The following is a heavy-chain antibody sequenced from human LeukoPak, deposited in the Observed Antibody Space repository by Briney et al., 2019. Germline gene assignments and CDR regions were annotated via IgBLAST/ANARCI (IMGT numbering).Heavy chain of an antibody. V-gene: IGHV1-18*01. J-gene: IGHJ5*02. Sequence: GASVKVSCKASGYTSTSHGISWVRQAPGQGLEWMGWISAYNGNTNYAQKLQGRVTMTTDTSTSTAYMELRSLRSDGTAVYYCAREIYGDYVRWFDAWGQGTLVTVSS. CDR2: ISAYNGNT. CDR3: AREIYGDYVRWFDA. CDR1: GYTSTSHG. D-gene: IGHD4-17*01.